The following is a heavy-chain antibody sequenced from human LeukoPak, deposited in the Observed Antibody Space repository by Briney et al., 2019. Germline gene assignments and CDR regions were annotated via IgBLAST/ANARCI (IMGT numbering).Heavy chain of an antibody. CDR3: PKTGRGYSPDYFDY. Sequence: PGGSLRLSCAASGFTFTTYRMEWVRQAPGKGLEWVSANSGSGGSTYYADSVKGRFTISRDNSKNTLYLQMNTLRAGDTAVYSWPKTGRGYSPDYFDYWGQGTLVTVSS. CDR2: NSGSGGST. J-gene: IGHJ4*02. CDR1: GFTFTTYR. D-gene: IGHD5-18*01. V-gene: IGHV3-23*01.